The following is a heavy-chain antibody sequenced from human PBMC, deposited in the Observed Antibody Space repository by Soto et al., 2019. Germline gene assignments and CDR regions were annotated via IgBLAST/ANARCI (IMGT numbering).Heavy chain of an antibody. CDR2: IIPILGIA. Sequence: GASVKVSCKASGGTFSSYTISWVRQAPGQGLEWMGRIIPILGIANYAQKFQGRVTITADKSTSTAYMELSSLISEDTAVYYCARYGDSDAFDIWGQGTMVTVSS. CDR1: GGTFSSYT. D-gene: IGHD4-17*01. CDR3: ARYGDSDAFDI. J-gene: IGHJ3*02. V-gene: IGHV1-69*02.